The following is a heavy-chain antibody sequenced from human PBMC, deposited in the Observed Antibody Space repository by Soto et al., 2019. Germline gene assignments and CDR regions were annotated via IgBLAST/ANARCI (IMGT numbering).Heavy chain of an antibody. CDR1: GLTFSTYG. Sequence: QVQLVESGGAVVQLGGSLSFSWVALGLTFSTYGIHWVRRAPGKGLEGGAVISYDGFNKYYADSVKGRLTISRDNSKNTVYLQMNSLRGEDTAVYYCAKGQHCTTTSCYFYHYGMDVWGQGTTVAVSS. CDR2: ISYDGFNK. D-gene: IGHD2-2*01. CDR3: AKGQHCTTTSCYFYHYGMDV. J-gene: IGHJ6*02. V-gene: IGHV3-30*18.